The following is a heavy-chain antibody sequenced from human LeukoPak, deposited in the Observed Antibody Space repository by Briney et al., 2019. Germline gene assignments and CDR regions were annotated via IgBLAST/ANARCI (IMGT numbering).Heavy chain of an antibody. CDR3: ARDLIPYDYTVYVGYFDL. Sequence: PGRSLRLSCAASGFTFSSYAMHWVRQAPGKGLEWVAVISYDGSNKYYADSVKGRFTISRDNSKNTLYLQLNSLRAEDTAVYYCARDLIPYDYTVYVGYFDLWGRGTLVTVSS. D-gene: IGHD4-11*01. CDR2: ISYDGSNK. V-gene: IGHV3-30*04. J-gene: IGHJ2*01. CDR1: GFTFSSYA.